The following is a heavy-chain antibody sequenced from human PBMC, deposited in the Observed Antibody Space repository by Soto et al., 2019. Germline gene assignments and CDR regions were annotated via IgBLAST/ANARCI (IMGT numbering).Heavy chain of an antibody. J-gene: IGHJ4*02. CDR2: INAGNGDT. V-gene: IGHV1-3*01. Sequence: ASVKVSCKASGYTFTSYAMHWVRQAPGQRLEWMGWINAGNGDTKYARKFQGRVTMTRDTSGSTAYMELSSLRSDDTAVYYCAIQDGGVVYWGQGTLVTVSS. D-gene: IGHD3-16*01. CDR1: GYTFTSYA. CDR3: AIQDGGVVY.